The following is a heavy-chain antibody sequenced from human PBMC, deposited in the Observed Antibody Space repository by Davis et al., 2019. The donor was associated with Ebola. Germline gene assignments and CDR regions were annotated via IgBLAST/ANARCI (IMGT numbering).Heavy chain of an antibody. J-gene: IGHJ4*02. V-gene: IGHV1-18*04. CDR3: ARAQFPTTSDH. CDR2: INPHNGNT. D-gene: IGHD1-1*01. Sequence: ASVLVSCKASGYTFTNYGITWVRQAPGQGLEWMGWINPHNGNTNYAQNVQGRVIMTSDTATTTAYMEVGSLRSDDTAVYYCARAQFPTTSDHWGQGTLVTVSS. CDR1: GYTFTNYG.